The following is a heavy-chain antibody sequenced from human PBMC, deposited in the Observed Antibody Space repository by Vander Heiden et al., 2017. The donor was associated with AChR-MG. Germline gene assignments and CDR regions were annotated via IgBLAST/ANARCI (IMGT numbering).Heavy chain of an antibody. V-gene: IGHV3-23*01. CDR3: AKALGSPRGAFDF. CDR1: GITLTTSA. J-gene: IGHJ3*01. D-gene: IGHD7-27*01. CDR2: ISGSGGNR. Sequence: EVHLSESGGGVVQPAGSPILHCLGLGITLTTSAMSRVRLARGNGLGWVLTISGSGGNRFYAAPVKAPFTVSRDNSKSTLYLQLGSLGAEDSAVYYCAKALGSPRGAFDFWGQGTMVTVSA.